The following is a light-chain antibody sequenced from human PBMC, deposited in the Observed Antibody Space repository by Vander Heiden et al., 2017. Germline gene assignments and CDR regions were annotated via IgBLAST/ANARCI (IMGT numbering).Light chain of an antibody. V-gene: IGLV8-61*01. CDR3: VLYMGSGISV. Sequence: QTVVTQEPSFSVSPGGTVTLTCGLSSGSVSTNYDPSWYQQTPGQSPRTLIYSTNTRSSGVPDRFSGSILGNTAALTITGAQADDESDYYCVLYMGSGISVFGGGTKLTVL. CDR1: SGSVSTNYD. CDR2: STN. J-gene: IGLJ2*01.